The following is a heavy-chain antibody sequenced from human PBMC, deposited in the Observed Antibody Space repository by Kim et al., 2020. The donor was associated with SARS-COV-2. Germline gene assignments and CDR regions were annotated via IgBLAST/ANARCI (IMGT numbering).Heavy chain of an antibody. V-gene: IGHV4-34*01. CDR3: ARGASTVRGPPYQNQRRNDY. CDR1: GGSFSGYY. D-gene: IGHD4-4*01. Sequence: SETLSLTCAVYGGSFSGYYWSWIRQPPGKGLEWIGEINHSGSTNYNPSLKSRVTISVDTSKNQFSLKLSSVTAADTAVYYCARGASTVRGPPYQNQRRNDYWGQGTLVTVSS. CDR2: INHSGST. J-gene: IGHJ4*02.